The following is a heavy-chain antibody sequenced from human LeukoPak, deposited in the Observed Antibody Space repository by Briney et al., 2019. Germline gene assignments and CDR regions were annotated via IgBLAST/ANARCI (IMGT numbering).Heavy chain of an antibody. Sequence: GGSLRLSCAASGFTFMNYWMHWVRQVPGKGLEPVSRMNSDGSSITYADSVKGRFTISRDNSKNTLYLQMNSLRAEDTAVYYCARSRSSYSSSSGGDYWGQGTLVTVSS. V-gene: IGHV3-74*01. CDR2: MNSDGSSI. D-gene: IGHD6-6*01. CDR1: GFTFMNYW. J-gene: IGHJ4*02. CDR3: ARSRSSYSSSSGGDY.